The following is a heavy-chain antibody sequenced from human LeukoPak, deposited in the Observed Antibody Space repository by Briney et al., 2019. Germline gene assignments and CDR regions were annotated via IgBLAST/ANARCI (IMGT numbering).Heavy chain of an antibody. CDR2: IYSGGST. CDR1: GLTISSNY. CDR3: AKSGYNRFDY. J-gene: IGHJ4*02. V-gene: IGHV3-53*01. D-gene: IGHD5-24*01. Sequence: GGALRLSCAASGLTISSNYMNWVRQAPGEGLEWVSVIYSGGSTYYADSVKGRFTISRDNSKNNLYLQMNSLRADDTAVYYCAKSGYNRFDYWGQGTLVTVSS.